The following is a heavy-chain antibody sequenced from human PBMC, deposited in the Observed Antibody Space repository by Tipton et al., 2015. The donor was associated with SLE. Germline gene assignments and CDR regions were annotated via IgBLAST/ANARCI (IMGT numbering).Heavy chain of an antibody. J-gene: IGHJ5*02. Sequence: SLRLSCAASGFTFSTYWMHWVRQAPGKGLVWVSRINEDGYIISYEDSVKGRFTISRDNAKNSLYLQMNSLRAEDTAVYYCARHDTNYGRNWFDPWGQGTLVTVSS. V-gene: IGHV3-74*01. CDR3: ARHDTNYGRNWFDP. CDR1: GFTFSTYW. CDR2: INEDGYII. D-gene: IGHD2-8*01.